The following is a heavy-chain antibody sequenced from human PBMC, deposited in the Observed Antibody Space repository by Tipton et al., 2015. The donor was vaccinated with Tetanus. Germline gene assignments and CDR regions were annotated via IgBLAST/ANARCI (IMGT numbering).Heavy chain of an antibody. V-gene: IGHV4-61*01. D-gene: IGHD3-3*01. CDR3: ARANNDFPKKGPFDS. CDR1: GDSVDTNRAA. Sequence: GLVKPSQTLSLTCVISGDSVDTNRAAWSWIRQPPGKQLEWIGYIYHSGATTYNPSLKSRLTISFGTSKNQFSLNLKSVTAADTAVYYCARANNDFPKKGPFDSWGQGTQVSVSS. CDR2: IYHSGAT. J-gene: IGHJ4*02.